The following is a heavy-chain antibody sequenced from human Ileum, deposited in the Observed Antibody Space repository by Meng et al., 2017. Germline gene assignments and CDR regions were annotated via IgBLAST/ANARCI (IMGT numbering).Heavy chain of an antibody. CDR1: GFTFSDYP. CDR2: ISGSGGDT. D-gene: IGHD1-1*01. J-gene: IGHJ4*02. Sequence: GESLKISCAASGFTFSDYPLSWVRQAPGKGLEWVATISGSGGDTYYADSVKGRLTISRDNSKNTLFLQMNGLRAEDTAVYYCTRNEYDTYYFDYWGQGTLVTVSS. V-gene: IGHV3-23*01. CDR3: TRNEYDTYYFDY.